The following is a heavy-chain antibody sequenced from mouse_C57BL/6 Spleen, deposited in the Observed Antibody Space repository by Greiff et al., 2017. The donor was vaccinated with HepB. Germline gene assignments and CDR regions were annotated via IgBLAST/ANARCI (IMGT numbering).Heavy chain of an antibody. V-gene: IGHV1-81*01. J-gene: IGHJ2*01. CDR2: IYPRSGNT. CDR3: ARSGGYGTTGDY. CDR1: GYTFTSYG. Sequence: QVQLQQSGAELARPGASVKLSCKASGYTFTSYGISWVQQRPGQGLEWIGEIYPRSGNTYYNEKFKGKATLTADKSSSTAYMELRSLTSEDSAVYYCARSGGYGTTGDYWGQVTTLTVSS. D-gene: IGHD2-1*01.